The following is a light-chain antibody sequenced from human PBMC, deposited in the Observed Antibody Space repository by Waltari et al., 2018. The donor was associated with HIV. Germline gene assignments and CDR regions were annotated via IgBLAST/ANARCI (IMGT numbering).Light chain of an antibody. Sequence: QSVLPQPPSMSRAPSQRVTLPCSGNTTNIGANYVYWFQHGPGAAPKLFIFSNCRRPSGVPGRVSGSKGGTSAYLAISGLRPEDEADYYCATWDDNLKTYVFGPGTRLSVL. V-gene: IGLV1-47*01. J-gene: IGLJ1*01. CDR2: SNC. CDR3: ATWDDNLKTYV. CDR1: TTNIGANY.